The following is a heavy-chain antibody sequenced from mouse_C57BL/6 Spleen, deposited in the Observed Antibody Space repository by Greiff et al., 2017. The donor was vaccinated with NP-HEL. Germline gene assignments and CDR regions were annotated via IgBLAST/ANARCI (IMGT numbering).Heavy chain of an antibody. J-gene: IGHJ3*01. CDR3: ARTAYDYDRSLAY. CDR2: ISYDGSN. CDR1: GYSITSGYY. V-gene: IGHV3-6*01. Sequence: EVQLQESGPGLVKPSQSLSLTCSVTGYSITSGYYWNWIRQFPGNKLEWMGYISYDGSNNYNPSLKNRISITRDTSKNQFFLKLNSVTTEDTATYYCARTAYDYDRSLAYWGQGTLVTVSA. D-gene: IGHD2-4*01.